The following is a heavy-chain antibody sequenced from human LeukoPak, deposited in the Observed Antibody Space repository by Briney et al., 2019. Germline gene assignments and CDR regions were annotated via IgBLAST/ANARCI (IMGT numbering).Heavy chain of an antibody. Sequence: PGRSLRLSCAASGFTFSSYAMYWVRQAPGKGLEWVAVISYDGSNKYYADSVKGRFTISRDNSKNTLYLQMNSLRAEDTAVYYCARGIVATIYGAFDIWGQGTMVTVSS. D-gene: IGHD5-12*01. V-gene: IGHV3-30-3*01. CDR2: ISYDGSNK. J-gene: IGHJ3*02. CDR3: ARGIVATIYGAFDI. CDR1: GFTFSSYA.